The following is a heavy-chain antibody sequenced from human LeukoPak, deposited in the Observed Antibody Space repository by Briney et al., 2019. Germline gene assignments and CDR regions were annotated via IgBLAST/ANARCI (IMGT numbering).Heavy chain of an antibody. CDR2: INSDGSST. V-gene: IGHV3-74*01. D-gene: IGHD3-10*01. J-gene: IGHJ4*02. CDR1: GFTFSSYW. Sequence: GGSLRLSCAASGFTFSSYWVHWVRQAPGKGLVWVSRINSDGSSTTYADSVKGRFTISRDNAKNTLYLQMNSLRAGDTAVYYCARDPSRDGSGIHWGYWGQGTLVTVSS. CDR3: ARDPSRDGSGIHWGY.